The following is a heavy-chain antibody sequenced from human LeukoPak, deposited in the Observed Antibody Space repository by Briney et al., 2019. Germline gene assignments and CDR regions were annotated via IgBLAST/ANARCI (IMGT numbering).Heavy chain of an antibody. D-gene: IGHD3-10*01. CDR2: IYYNGNT. CDR1: GGSVSSGSYY. J-gene: IGHJ4*02. V-gene: IGHV4-61*01. Sequence: TETPSLTCTVSGGSVSSGSYYWSWIRQPPGKGLEWIAYIYYNGNTNYNSSLKSRVTISVDTSKNQFSLKLSSVTAADTAVYYCARYYYGSESYPQFDYWGQGTLVT. CDR3: ARYYYGSESYPQFDY.